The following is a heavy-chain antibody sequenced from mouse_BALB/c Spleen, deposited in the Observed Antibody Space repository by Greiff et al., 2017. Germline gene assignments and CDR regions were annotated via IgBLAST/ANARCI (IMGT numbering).Heavy chain of an antibody. Sequence: VKLLESGPGLVAPSQSLSITCTVSGFSLTSYGVHWVRQPPGKGLEWLGVIWAGGSTNYNSALMSRLSISKDNSKSQVFLKMNSLQTDDTAMYYCARGTARARDYAMDYWGQGTSVTVAS. CDR2: IWAGGST. D-gene: IGHD3-2*01. CDR3: ARGTARARDYAMDY. CDR1: GFSLTSYG. V-gene: IGHV2-9*02. J-gene: IGHJ4*01.